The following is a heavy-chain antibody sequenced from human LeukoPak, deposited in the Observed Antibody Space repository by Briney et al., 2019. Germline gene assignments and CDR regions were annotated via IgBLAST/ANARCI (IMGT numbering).Heavy chain of an antibody. CDR1: GYTFTSYG. Sequence: GASVKVSCKASGYTFTSYGISWVRQAPGQGLEWMGWMNPNSGGTNYAQKFQGRVTMTKDTSISTAYMELSRLTSEDTAIYYCARSESRTYQLLFWHWGQGTLVTVSS. CDR3: ARSESRTYQLLFWH. J-gene: IGHJ4*02. D-gene: IGHD2-2*01. CDR2: MNPNSGGT. V-gene: IGHV1-2*02.